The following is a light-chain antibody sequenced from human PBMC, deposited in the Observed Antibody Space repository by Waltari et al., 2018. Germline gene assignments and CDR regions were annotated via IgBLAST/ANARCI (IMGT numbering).Light chain of an antibody. CDR2: DVS. Sequence: QSALTQPRSVSGSPRQSVTISCTGTSSDVGGYNYVSWYQPHPGKAPKLMIYDVSKRPSGVPDRFSGSKSGNTASLTISGLQAEDEADYYCCSYAGSYTLVFGGGTKLTVL. CDR1: SSDVGGYNY. V-gene: IGLV2-11*01. J-gene: IGLJ2*01. CDR3: CSYAGSYTLV.